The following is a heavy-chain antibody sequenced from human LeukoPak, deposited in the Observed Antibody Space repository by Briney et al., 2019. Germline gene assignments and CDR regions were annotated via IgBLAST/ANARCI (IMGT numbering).Heavy chain of an antibody. CDR2: INPNSGNT. J-gene: IGHJ4*02. Sequence: ASVKVSCKASGGTFSSYAISWVRQAPGQGLEWMGWINPNSGNTNYAQKLQGRVTMTTDTSTSTAYMELRSLRSDDTAVYYCARDLAAVAGGFYDYWGQGTLVTVSS. D-gene: IGHD6-19*01. CDR1: GGTFSSYA. V-gene: IGHV1-18*01. CDR3: ARDLAAVAGGFYDY.